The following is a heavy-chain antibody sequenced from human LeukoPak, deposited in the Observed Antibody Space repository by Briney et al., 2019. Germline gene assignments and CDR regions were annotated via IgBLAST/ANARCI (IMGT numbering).Heavy chain of an antibody. Sequence: GGSLRLSCAASGFTFSDYYMSWIRQAPGKGLEWVSYISSSGSTIYYADSVKGRFTISRDNSKNTLYLQMNSLRAEDTAVYYCAREGDGGSPPWGDYWYFDLWGRGTLVTVSS. CDR3: AREGDGGSPPWGDYWYFDL. CDR1: GFTFSDYY. CDR2: ISSSGSTI. D-gene: IGHD4-23*01. V-gene: IGHV3-11*01. J-gene: IGHJ2*01.